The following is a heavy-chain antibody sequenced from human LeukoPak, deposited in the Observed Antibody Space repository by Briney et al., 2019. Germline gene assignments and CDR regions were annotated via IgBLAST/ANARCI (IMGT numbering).Heavy chain of an antibody. J-gene: IGHJ4*02. D-gene: IGHD3-10*01. CDR3: ARKGRGSYYKDY. Sequence: SETLSLTCTVSGYSISSGYYWGWIRQPPGKGLEWIGSIYHSGSTYYNPSLKSRVTISVDTSKNQFSLKLSSVTAADTAVYYCARKGRGSYYKDYWGQGTLVTVSS. V-gene: IGHV4-38-2*02. CDR2: IYHSGST. CDR1: GYSISSGYY.